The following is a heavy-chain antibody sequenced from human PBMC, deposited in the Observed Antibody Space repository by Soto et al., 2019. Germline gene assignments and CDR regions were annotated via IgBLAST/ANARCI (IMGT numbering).Heavy chain of an antibody. CDR3: ARGTMIRGVTPFDI. J-gene: IGHJ3*02. V-gene: IGHV4-31*03. CDR1: GGSISSGGYY. CDR2: IYYSGST. Sequence: PSETLSLTCTVSGGSISSGGYYWSWIRQHPGKGLEWIGYIYYSGSTYYNPSLKSRVTISVDTSKNQFSLKLISVTAADTAVYYCARGTMIRGVTPFDIWGHGTMVTVSS. D-gene: IGHD3-10*01.